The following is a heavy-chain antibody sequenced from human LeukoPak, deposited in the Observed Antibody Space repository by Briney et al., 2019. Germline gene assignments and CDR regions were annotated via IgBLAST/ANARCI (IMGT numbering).Heavy chain of an antibody. Sequence: PGGSLRLSCAASGFTFSDYYMSWIRQAPGKGLGWVSYISSSSSYTNYADSVKGRFTISRDNAKNSLYLQMNSLRAEDTAVYYCARVRGYGYYYFDYWGQGTLVTVSS. CDR1: GFTFSDYY. CDR2: ISSSSSYT. CDR3: ARVRGYGYYYFDY. D-gene: IGHD5-18*01. V-gene: IGHV3-11*06. J-gene: IGHJ4*02.